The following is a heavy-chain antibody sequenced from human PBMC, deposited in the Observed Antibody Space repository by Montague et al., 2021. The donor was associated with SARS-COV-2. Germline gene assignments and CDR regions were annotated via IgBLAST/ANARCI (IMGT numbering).Heavy chain of an antibody. CDR2: IYWDDDK. V-gene: IGHV2-5*02. Sequence: PALVKPTQTLTLTCTFSGFSLSTSGVGVGWIRQPPGKALEWLALIYWDDDKRYSPSLKSRLTITKDTSKNQVVLTMTNMDPVDTATYYCAHRRPLYYYDSSLSTFDYWGQGTLVPVSS. CDR3: AHRRPLYYYDSSLSTFDY. J-gene: IGHJ4*02. D-gene: IGHD3-22*01. CDR1: GFSLSTSGVG.